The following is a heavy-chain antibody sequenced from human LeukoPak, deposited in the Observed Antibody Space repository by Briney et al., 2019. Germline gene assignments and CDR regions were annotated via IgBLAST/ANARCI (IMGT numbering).Heavy chain of an antibody. Sequence: SETLSLTCSVSGGSISSYYWSWIRQPAGKGLEWIGRIYSSGTITYKPSLQSRVTMSVDTSKNESSLKMSSVTAADTAVYYCARDAKYYYGSRTYFFFEYWGQGTPLTVSS. J-gene: IGHJ4*02. CDR2: IYSSGTI. D-gene: IGHD3-10*01. CDR3: ARDAKYYYGSRTYFFFEY. V-gene: IGHV4-4*07. CDR1: GGSISSYY.